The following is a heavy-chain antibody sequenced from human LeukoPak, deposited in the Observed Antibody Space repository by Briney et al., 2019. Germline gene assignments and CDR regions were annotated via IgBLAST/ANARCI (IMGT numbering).Heavy chain of an antibody. CDR2: IRSSGDRS. CDR1: GFTFSTYA. V-gene: IGHV3-23*01. D-gene: IGHD5-18*01. Sequence: GGSLRLSCAASGFTFSTYAISWVRQAPGKGLEWVSAIRSSGDRSYYADSVKGRFTISRDNSKDTLYLQMNSLRAEDTAVYYCAKDQGRGYSLRYYFDYWGQGTLVTVSS. J-gene: IGHJ4*02. CDR3: AKDQGRGYSLRYYFDY.